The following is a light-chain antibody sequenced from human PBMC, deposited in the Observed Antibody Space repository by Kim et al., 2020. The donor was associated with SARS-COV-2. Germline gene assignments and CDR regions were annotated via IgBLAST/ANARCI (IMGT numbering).Light chain of an antibody. CDR2: KAS. CDR3: QQYNTSPGT. J-gene: IGKJ1*01. Sequence: DIQMTQSPATLSASVGDRVTITCRASESISGWLAWYQQKPGKAPKLLINKASSLQSGVPSRFSGSGSGTEFTLTISSLQSDDFATYYGQQYNTSPGTFGQGTKVDIK. CDR1: ESISGW. V-gene: IGKV1-5*03.